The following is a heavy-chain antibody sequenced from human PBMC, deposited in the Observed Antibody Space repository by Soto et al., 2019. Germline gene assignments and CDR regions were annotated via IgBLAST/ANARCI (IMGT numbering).Heavy chain of an antibody. CDR3: ARVPGP. V-gene: IGHV4-30-2*01. J-gene: IGHJ5*02. CDR2: TYHSGNP. CDR1: GGSVSSGSYY. Sequence: SETLSLTCTVSGGSVSSGSYYWSWIRQPPGKALEWIGHTYHSGNPYYNPSLKSRVIISVDRSKDQFSLKLSSVTAADTAVYYCARVPGPWGQGTLVTVSS.